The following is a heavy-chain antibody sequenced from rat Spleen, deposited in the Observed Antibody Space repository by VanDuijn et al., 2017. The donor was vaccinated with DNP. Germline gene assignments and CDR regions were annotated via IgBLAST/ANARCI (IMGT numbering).Heavy chain of an antibody. CDR1: GFTFNNYW. CDR2: ITTSGDST. CDR3: ARGGRSYFDY. D-gene: IGHD1-11*01. J-gene: IGHJ2*01. V-gene: IGHV5-31*01. Sequence: EVQLVEIGGGLVQPGRSLKLSCVASGFTFNNYWMTWIRQVPGKGLEWVASITTSGDSTYSPDSVKGRFTISRDNAKNTLYLQMNSLRSEDTATYYCARGGRSYFDYWGQGVMVTVSS.